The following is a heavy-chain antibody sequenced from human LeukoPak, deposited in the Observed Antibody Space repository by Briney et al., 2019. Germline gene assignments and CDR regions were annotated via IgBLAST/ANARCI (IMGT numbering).Heavy chain of an antibody. CDR1: GFTFSASA. CDR3: TGRELSY. V-gene: IGHV3-73*01. CDR2: SRSKPNNYAT. J-gene: IGHJ4*02. Sequence: KSGGSLRLSCAASGFTFSASAMHWVRQAPGKGLEWVGRSRSKPNNYATTYAASVKGRFTISGDDSKNTAYLQMNNLDTEDTAVYYCTGRELSYWGQGTLVFVSS. D-gene: IGHD3-10*01.